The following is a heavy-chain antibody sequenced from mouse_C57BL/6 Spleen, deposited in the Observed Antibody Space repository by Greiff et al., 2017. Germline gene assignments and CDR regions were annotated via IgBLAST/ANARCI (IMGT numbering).Heavy chain of an antibody. CDR1: GYTFTSYW. CDR2: IYPSDSET. CDR3: ATLRRGYAMDY. J-gene: IGHJ4*01. D-gene: IGHD2-12*01. V-gene: IGHV1-61*01. Sequence: VQLQQPGAELVRPGSSVKLSCKASGYTFTSYWMDWVKQRPGQGLEWIGNIYPSDSETHYNQKFKDKATLTVDKSSSTAYMQLSSLTSEDSAVXYCATLRRGYAMDYWGQGTSVTVSS.